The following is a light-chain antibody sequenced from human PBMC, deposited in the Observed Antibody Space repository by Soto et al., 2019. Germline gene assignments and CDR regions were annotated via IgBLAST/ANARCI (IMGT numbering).Light chain of an antibody. CDR3: QQRQSWPIT. V-gene: IGKV3-11*01. Sequence: EIVLTQSPATLSLSPGERVTLSCMASQSVSSYLAWYQQKPGQAPRVLIYDASNRATGIPARFSGSGSGTDFTLTISRLEPEDFAVYYCQQRQSWPITFGQGTRLEI. CDR2: DAS. CDR1: QSVSSY. J-gene: IGKJ5*01.